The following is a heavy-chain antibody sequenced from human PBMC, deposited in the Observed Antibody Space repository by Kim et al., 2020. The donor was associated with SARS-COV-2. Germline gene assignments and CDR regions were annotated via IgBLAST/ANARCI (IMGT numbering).Heavy chain of an antibody. J-gene: IGHJ6*02. CDR3: ARQYYYGSGSYYSYYYYGMDV. V-gene: IGHV3-48*03. CDR1: GFTFSSYE. D-gene: IGHD3-10*01. Sequence: GGSLRLSCAASGFTFSSYEMNWVRQAPGKGLEWVSYISSSGSTIYYADSVKGRFTISRDNAKNSLYLQMNSLRAEDTAVYYCARQYYYGSGSYYSYYYYGMDVWGQGTTVTVSS. CDR2: ISSSGSTI.